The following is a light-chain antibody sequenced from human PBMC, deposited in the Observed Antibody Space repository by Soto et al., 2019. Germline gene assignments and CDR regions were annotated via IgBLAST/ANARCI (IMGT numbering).Light chain of an antibody. CDR2: AEY. CDR1: QGISSW. CDR3: KKANSFPLT. Sequence: DIQMGPSPWSLSASVGARVTSTCRASQGISSWLAWYQQKQGKAPKLLIYAEYSLQSGVKSRFSGSGSGTDFTITIRSLQHEDFENYYCKKANSFPLTCGQGTRREIK. J-gene: IGKJ5*01. V-gene: IGKV1-12*01.